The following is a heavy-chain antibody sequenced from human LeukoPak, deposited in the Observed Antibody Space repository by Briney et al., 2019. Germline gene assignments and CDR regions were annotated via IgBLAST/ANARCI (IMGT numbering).Heavy chain of an antibody. CDR2: ISWDGDNT. CDR3: AKDSGSGSYYPTNWFDP. CDR1: GFTFDDYA. Sequence: GGSLRLSCAASGFTFDDYAMHWVRQAPGKGLEWVSLISWDGDNTYYADSVKGRFTISRDNSKNSLYLQMNSLRAEDTALYYCAKDSGSGSYYPTNWFDPWGQGTLVTASS. J-gene: IGHJ5*02. V-gene: IGHV3-43D*03. D-gene: IGHD3-10*01.